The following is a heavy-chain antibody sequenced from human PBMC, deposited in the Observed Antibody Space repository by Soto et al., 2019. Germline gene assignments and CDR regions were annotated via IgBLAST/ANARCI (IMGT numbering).Heavy chain of an antibody. J-gene: IGHJ5*01. Sequence: QITLKESGPSLVKPTQTLTLTCTFSGFSLTNTGVTVGWIRQPPEKALDWFALVYCQDDKPYNPSLRNRLTIAKDTSKNRVVLTLANVGPVDTATYYCAHSHFEILTGPFDSWGRGTLVTVSS. CDR3: AHSHFEILTGPFDS. CDR2: VYCQDDK. CDR1: GFSLTNTGVT. V-gene: IGHV2-5*01. D-gene: IGHD3-9*01.